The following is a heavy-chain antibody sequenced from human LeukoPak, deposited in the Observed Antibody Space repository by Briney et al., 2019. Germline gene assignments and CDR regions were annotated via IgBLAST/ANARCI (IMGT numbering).Heavy chain of an antibody. Sequence: PGGSLRLSCAASGFTFSSYGMHWVRQAPGKGLEWVAVISYDGSNKYYADSVKGRFTISRDNSKNTLYLQMNSLRAEDTAVYYCAKDRVEVGAPEIDYWGQGTLVTVSS. J-gene: IGHJ4*02. D-gene: IGHD1-26*01. CDR3: AKDRVEVGAPEIDY. CDR1: GFTFSSYG. V-gene: IGHV3-30*18. CDR2: ISYDGSNK.